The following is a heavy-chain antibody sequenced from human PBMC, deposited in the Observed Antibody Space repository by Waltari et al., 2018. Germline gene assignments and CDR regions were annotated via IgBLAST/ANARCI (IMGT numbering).Heavy chain of an antibody. J-gene: IGHJ4*02. CDR1: GGTFSSYA. Sequence: QVQLVQSGAEVKKPGSSVKVSCKASGGTFSSYAISWVRQAPGQGLEWMGGITPICGTANYAQKFRGRVTITADESTSTAYMELISLRSEDTAVYYCAREAFTIAAADYWGQGTLVTVSS. V-gene: IGHV1-69*01. CDR2: ITPICGTA. D-gene: IGHD6-13*01. CDR3: AREAFTIAAADY.